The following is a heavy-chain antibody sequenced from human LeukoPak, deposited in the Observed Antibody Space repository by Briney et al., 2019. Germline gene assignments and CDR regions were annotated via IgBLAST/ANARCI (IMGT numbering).Heavy chain of an antibody. J-gene: IGHJ4*02. CDR2: IIPIFGTA. Sequence: SVKVSCKASGYTFTSYAISWVRQAPGQGLEWMGGIIPIFGTANYAQKFQGRVTITADESTSTAYMELSSLRSEDTAVYYCARGQNSGYSYGGFDYWGQGTLVTVSS. D-gene: IGHD5-18*01. CDR1: GYTFTSYA. CDR3: ARGQNSGYSYGGFDY. V-gene: IGHV1-69*13.